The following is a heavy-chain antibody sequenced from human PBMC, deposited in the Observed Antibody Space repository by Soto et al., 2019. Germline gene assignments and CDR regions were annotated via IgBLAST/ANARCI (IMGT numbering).Heavy chain of an antibody. CDR2: ISYDGSNK. J-gene: IGHJ6*02. CDR3: ARRFSYYYYGMDV. CDR1: EFTFSSYG. V-gene: IGHV3-33*05. D-gene: IGHD3-10*01. Sequence: QVQLVESGGGVVQPGRSLRLSCAASEFTFSSYGMHWVRQAPGKGLEWVAVISYDGSNKYYADSVKGRFTISRDNSKNTLYLQMNSLRAEDTAVYYCARRFSYYYYGMDVWGQGTTVTVSS.